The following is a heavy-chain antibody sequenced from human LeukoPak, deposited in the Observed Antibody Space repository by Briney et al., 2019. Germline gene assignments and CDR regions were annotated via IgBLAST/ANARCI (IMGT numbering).Heavy chain of an antibody. CDR1: GGSFSGYS. D-gene: IGHD2-8*02. Sequence: SETLSLTCAVYGGSFSGYSWNWIRQSPGKGLEWIGEVNRGGFTNYNPSLKSRVSISGDTSKQQFSLKLTSVTAADTAVHYCARGVVFRQSSPYFDHWGQGTLVTVSS. CDR3: ARGVVFRQSSPYFDH. CDR2: VNRGGFT. V-gene: IGHV4-34*01. J-gene: IGHJ4*02.